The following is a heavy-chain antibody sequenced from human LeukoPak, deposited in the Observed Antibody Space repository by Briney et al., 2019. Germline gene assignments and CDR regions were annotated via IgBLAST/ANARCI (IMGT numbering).Heavy chain of an antibody. CDR2: IYNDNT. CDR1: GFTVSSNS. Sequence: PGGSLRLSCTVSGFTVSSNSMSWVRQAPGKGLEWVSFIYNDNTHYSDSVKGRFTISRDNSKNTMYLQMNSLRAEDTAVYSCAKTYSSSWYFDYWGQGTLVTVSS. CDR3: AKTYSSSWYFDY. J-gene: IGHJ4*02. V-gene: IGHV3-66*03. D-gene: IGHD6-13*01.